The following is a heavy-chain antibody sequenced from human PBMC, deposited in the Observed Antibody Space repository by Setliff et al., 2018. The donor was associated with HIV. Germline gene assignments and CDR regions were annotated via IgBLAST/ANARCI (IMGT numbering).Heavy chain of an antibody. V-gene: IGHV3-74*01. J-gene: IGHJ4*02. CDR3: ARVDYYDSSGYYDY. Sequence: GGSLRLSCAASGFTFSSYWMHWVRQAPGKGLVWVSRINSDGRSTSYADSVKGRFTISRDNAKNTLYLQMNSLRAEDTAVYYCARVDYYDSSGYYDYWGRERWSPFL. D-gene: IGHD3-22*01. CDR1: GFTFSSYW. CDR2: INSDGRST.